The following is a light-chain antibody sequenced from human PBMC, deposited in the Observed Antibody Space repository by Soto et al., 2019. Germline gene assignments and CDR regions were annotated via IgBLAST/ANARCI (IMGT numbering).Light chain of an antibody. Sequence: QPVLTQPPSVSGAPGQRVTISCTGSNSNTGAGYDVHWYQQFPGMAPKLLVFGNYERPSGVPDRFSGSKSGASASLAISGLQTDDEADYYCQSYDTSLNDWVFGGGTKLTVL. CDR3: QSYDTSLNDWV. CDR2: GNY. J-gene: IGLJ3*02. V-gene: IGLV1-40*01. CDR1: NSNTGAGYD.